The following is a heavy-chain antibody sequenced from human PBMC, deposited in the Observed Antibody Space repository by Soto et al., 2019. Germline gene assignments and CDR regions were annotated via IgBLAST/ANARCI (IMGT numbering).Heavy chain of an antibody. CDR2: IYYSGST. CDR1: GGSISSYY. V-gene: IGHV4-59*01. D-gene: IGHD2-15*01. CDR3: ARVRYCSGGSCYYPDWFDP. Sequence: PSETLSLTCTVSGGSISSYYWSWIRQPPGKGLEWIGYIYYSGSTNYNPSLKSRVTISVDTSKNQFSLKLSSVTAADTAVYYCARVRYCSGGSCYYPDWFDPWGQGTLVTVSS. J-gene: IGHJ5*02.